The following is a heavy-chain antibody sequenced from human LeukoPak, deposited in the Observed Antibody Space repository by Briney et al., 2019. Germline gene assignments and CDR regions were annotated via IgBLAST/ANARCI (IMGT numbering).Heavy chain of an antibody. V-gene: IGHV4-39*07. D-gene: IGHD2-8*01. CDR1: GGSISSSSYY. CDR2: IYYSGST. Sequence: SETLSLTCTVSGGSISSSSYYWGWIRQPPGKGLEWIGSIYYSGSTYYNPSLKSRVTISVDTSKNQFSLKLSSVTAADTAVYYCARAVLMVYATTYYYYYMDVWGKGTTVTVSS. CDR3: ARAVLMVYATTYYYYYMDV. J-gene: IGHJ6*03.